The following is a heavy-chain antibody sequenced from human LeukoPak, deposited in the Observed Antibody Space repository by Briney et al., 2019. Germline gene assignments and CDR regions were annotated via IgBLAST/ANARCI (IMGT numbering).Heavy chain of an antibody. V-gene: IGHV3-23*01. Sequence: PGGSLRLSCAASGFTFTNHWMHWVRQAPGKGLEWVSAIGAKGTYYADSVEGRFTISRDNSRSTLYLQMSSLRADDTAVYYCARGYSFDYCGQGTLVTVSS. CDR1: GFTFTNHW. CDR2: IGAKGT. J-gene: IGHJ4*02. CDR3: ARGYSFDY. D-gene: IGHD3-22*01.